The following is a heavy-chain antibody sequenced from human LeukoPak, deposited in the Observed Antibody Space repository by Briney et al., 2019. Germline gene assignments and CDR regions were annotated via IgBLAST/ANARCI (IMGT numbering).Heavy chain of an antibody. CDR3: ARGTLTIFGVVEY. Sequence: ASVKVPCKASGYTFTDYYMHWVRQAPGQGLEWMGWINPNSGGTNYAPKFQGRVTLTRDTSITTAYMEVSRLRSDDTAVYYCARGTLTIFGVVEYWGQGTLVTVSS. J-gene: IGHJ4*02. D-gene: IGHD3-3*01. CDR1: GYTFTDYY. V-gene: IGHV1-2*02. CDR2: INPNSGGT.